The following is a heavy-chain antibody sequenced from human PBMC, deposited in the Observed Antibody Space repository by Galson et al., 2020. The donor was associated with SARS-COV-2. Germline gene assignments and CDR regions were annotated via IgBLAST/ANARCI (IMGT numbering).Heavy chain of an antibody. CDR2: IYYSGST. V-gene: IGHV4-59*08. Sequence: SQTLSLTCTVSGGSISSYYWSWIPQPPGKGLEWIGYIYYSGSTNNNPSLKSPVTITVDTSKNQFSLNLSSVTAADTAVYYCARRRLGYCTKGVCHSGCDPWGQGTLVIVAS. CDR1: GGSISSYY. J-gene: IGHJ5*02. D-gene: IGHD2-8*01. CDR3: ARRRLGYCTKGVCHSGCDP.